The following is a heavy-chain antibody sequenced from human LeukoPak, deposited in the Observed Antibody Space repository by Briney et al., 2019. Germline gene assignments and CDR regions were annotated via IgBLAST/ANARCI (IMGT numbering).Heavy chain of an antibody. Sequence: PGRSLRLSCAASGFTFSSYGMHWVRQAPGKGLEWVAVISYDGSNKYYADSVKGRFTISRDNSKNTLYLQMNSLRAEDTAVYYRAKSNVRGTWTTPFDYWGQGTLVTVSS. CDR3: AKSNVRGTWTTPFDY. CDR2: ISYDGSNK. CDR1: GFTFSSYG. J-gene: IGHJ4*02. V-gene: IGHV3-30*18. D-gene: IGHD3-10*02.